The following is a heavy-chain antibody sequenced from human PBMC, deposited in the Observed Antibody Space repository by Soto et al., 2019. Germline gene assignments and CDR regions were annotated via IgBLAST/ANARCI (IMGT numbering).Heavy chain of an antibody. CDR1: GGSIGSSDYY. CDR2: IYDSGST. V-gene: IGHV4-30-4*08. Sequence: SETLSLTCTVSGGSIGSSDYYWGWIRQPPGKGLEWIGNIYDSGSTSYNPSLKSRVTISVDTSKNQFSLKLSSVTAADTAVYYCARDAGYSSGTRPFDYWGQGTLVTVSS. J-gene: IGHJ4*02. CDR3: ARDAGYSSGTRPFDY. D-gene: IGHD6-19*01.